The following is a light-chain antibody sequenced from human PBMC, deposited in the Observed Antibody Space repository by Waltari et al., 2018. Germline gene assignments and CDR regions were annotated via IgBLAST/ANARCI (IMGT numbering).Light chain of an antibody. V-gene: IGKV1-5*01. CDR3: QQYNSYLRT. Sequence: DIQMTQSPSTLSASVGDRVTITCRASQSISSWLAWYLQKPGKAPKLLIYDASSLESGVPSRFSGSGSGTEFTLTISSLQPDDFATYYCQQYNSYLRTFGQGTKVEIK. CDR2: DAS. J-gene: IGKJ1*01. CDR1: QSISSW.